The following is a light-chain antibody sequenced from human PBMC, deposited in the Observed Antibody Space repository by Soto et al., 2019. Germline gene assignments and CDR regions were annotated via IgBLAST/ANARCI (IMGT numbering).Light chain of an antibody. Sequence: SYELTQPPSVSVAPGQTARITCGGSDIGRKSVHWYQQKPGQAPVLVIYDDSARPSGIPERFSGSNSGNTATLTISTVEAGDEADYYCKVWDSSSDHWVFGGGTKLTVL. CDR2: DDS. J-gene: IGLJ3*02. V-gene: IGLV3-21*02. CDR1: DIGRKS. CDR3: KVWDSSSDHWV.